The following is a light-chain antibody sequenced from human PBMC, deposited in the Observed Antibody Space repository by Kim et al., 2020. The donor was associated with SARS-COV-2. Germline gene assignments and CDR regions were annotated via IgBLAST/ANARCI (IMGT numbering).Light chain of an antibody. CDR3: KQYNIWPLT. CDR1: QSVSSN. Sequence: EIVMTQSPATLSVSPGERATLSCRASQSVSSNLAWYQQKPGQAPRLLIYGASTRATGIPARFSGSGSGTEFTLTISSPQSGDFAVYYCKQYNIWPLTFGGGTKVDIK. CDR2: GAS. J-gene: IGKJ4*01. V-gene: IGKV3-15*01.